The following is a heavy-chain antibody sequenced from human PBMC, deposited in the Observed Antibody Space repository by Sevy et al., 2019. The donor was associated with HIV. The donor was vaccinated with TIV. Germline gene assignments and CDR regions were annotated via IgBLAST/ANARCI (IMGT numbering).Heavy chain of an antibody. J-gene: IGHJ5*02. Sequence: ASVKVSCKASGYTFTAYYIHWVRQAPGQGLECMGWINPNSGDTNYAQNFQGRVTMTSDTSISTVYMDLNRLRSDDTAVYYCARVPTIFTEVNWFGPWGQGTLVTVSS. D-gene: IGHD3-3*01. CDR1: GYTFTAYY. CDR2: INPNSGDT. V-gene: IGHV1-2*02. CDR3: ARVPTIFTEVNWFGP.